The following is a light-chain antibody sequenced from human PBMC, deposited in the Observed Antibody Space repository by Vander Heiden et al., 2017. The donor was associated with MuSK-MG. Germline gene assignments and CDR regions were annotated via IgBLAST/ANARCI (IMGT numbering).Light chain of an antibody. J-gene: IGLJ2*01. CDR2: EDS. Sequence: SYALSQPPSVSVSPGQTASITCYGDKLGEKYACWYQQKPGQSPVLVIYEDSRRPAGIPERFSGSNSGNTATLTISGTQAMDEADYYCQAWDSSTVVFGGGTKLTVL. CDR1: KLGEKY. CDR3: QAWDSSTVV. V-gene: IGLV3-1*01.